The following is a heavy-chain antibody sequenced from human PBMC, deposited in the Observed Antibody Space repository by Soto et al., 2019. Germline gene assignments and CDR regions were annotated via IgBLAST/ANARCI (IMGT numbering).Heavy chain of an antibody. CDR1: GFTFSSYG. CDR3: ATLSGWSLVRDPYFDY. V-gene: IGHV3-30*03. CDR2: ISYDGSNK. J-gene: IGHJ4*02. D-gene: IGHD6-19*01. Sequence: GGSLRLSCAASGFTFSSYGMHWVRQAPGKGLEWVAVISYDGSNKYYADSVKGRFTISRDNSKNTLYLQMNSLRAEDTAVYYCATLSGWSLVRDPYFDYWGQGTLVTVSS.